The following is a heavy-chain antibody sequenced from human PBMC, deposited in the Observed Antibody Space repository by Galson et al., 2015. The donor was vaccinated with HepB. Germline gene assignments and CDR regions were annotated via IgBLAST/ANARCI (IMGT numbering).Heavy chain of an antibody. V-gene: IGHV6-1*01. J-gene: IGHJ4*02. Sequence: CAISGDSVFSNSVAWNWIRQSPSRGLEWLGRTYYRSKWFNDYAVSVKSRITINPDTSKNQFSLQLNSVTPEDTAVYYCARDYNGVESWAQGTLVTVSS. D-gene: IGHD2-8*01. CDR1: GDSVFSNSVA. CDR3: ARDYNGVES. CDR2: TYYRSKWFN.